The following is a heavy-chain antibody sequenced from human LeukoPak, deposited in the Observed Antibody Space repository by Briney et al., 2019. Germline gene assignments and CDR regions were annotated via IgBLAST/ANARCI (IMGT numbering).Heavy chain of an antibody. CDR2: INPNNGNT. CDR3: SREITTGNFDY. CDR1: GYTFTNHG. D-gene: IGHD4-11*01. J-gene: IGHJ4*02. V-gene: IGHV1-18*01. Sequence: ASVKVSCKASGYTFTNHGIIWVRQAPGQGLEWTGWINPNNGNTNYAQKFQGRVTMTTDTSTRTAYMELRSLRSDDTAVYFCSREITTGNFDYRGQGTLVTVSS.